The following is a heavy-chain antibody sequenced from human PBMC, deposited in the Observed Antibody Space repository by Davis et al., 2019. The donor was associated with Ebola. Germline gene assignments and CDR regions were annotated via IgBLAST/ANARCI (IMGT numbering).Heavy chain of an antibody. D-gene: IGHD6-6*01. CDR3: AKGGGTSSSDFRRT. CDR1: GFTFSSYG. V-gene: IGHV3-NL1*01. Sequence: GGSLRLSCAASGFTFSSYGMHWVRQAPGKGLEWVSVIYSGGSTYYADSVKGRFTISRDNSKNTLYLQMNSLRAEDTAVYYCAKGGGTSSSDFRRTWGQGTLVTVSS. CDR2: IYSGGST. J-gene: IGHJ5*02.